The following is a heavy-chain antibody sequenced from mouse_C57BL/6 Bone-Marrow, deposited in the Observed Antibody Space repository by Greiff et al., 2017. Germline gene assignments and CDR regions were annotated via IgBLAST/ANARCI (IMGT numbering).Heavy chain of an antibody. V-gene: IGHV1-81*01. CDR1: GYTFTSYG. CDR2: IYPRSGNT. CDR3: AIYYYFAY. Sequence: VNVVESGAELARPGASVKLSCKASGYTFTSYGISWVKQRTGQGLEWIGEIYPRSGNTYYNEKFKGKATLTADKSSSTAYMGLRSLTSEDSAVYFCAIYYYFAYWGQGTLVTVSA. D-gene: IGHD1-1*01. J-gene: IGHJ3*01.